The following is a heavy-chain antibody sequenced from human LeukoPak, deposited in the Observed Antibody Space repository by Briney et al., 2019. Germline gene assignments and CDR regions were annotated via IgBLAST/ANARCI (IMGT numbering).Heavy chain of an antibody. CDR3: ARDRRYYDSPDAFDI. CDR2: ISYDGRDK. D-gene: IGHD3-22*01. J-gene: IGHJ3*02. Sequence: GGSLRLSCAASGFTFSSYGMHWVRQAPGKGLEWVAVISYDGRDKHYADSVKGRFTISRDNSKNTLYLQMNSLRAEDTAVYYCARDRRYYDSPDAFDIWGQGTMVTVSS. CDR1: GFTFSSYG. V-gene: IGHV3-30*04.